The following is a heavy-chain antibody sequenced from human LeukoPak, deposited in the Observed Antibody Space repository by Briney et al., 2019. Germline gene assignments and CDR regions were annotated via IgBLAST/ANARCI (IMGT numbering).Heavy chain of an antibody. V-gene: IGHV4-38-2*02. CDR1: GYSISSGYF. CDR3: ARVAAGIGFFQH. D-gene: IGHD6-13*01. J-gene: IGHJ1*01. Sequence: SETLSLTCIDSGYSISSGYFWGWIRLPPGKGLEWIGNIHHSGSTYYNPSLKSRVTISVDTSKNQLSLKLSSVTAADTAVYYCARVAAGIGFFQHWGQGTLVTVSS. CDR2: IHHSGST.